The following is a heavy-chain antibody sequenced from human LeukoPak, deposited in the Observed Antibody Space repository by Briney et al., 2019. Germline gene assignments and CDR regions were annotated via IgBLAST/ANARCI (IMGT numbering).Heavy chain of an antibody. CDR2: INHSGST. J-gene: IGHJ5*02. V-gene: IGHV4-34*01. D-gene: IGHD3-3*01. Sequence: SETLSLTCAVYGGSFSGYYWSWIRQPPGKGLEWIGEINHSGSTNYNPSLKSRVTISVDTSKNQFSLKLSSVTAADTAVYYCARAYSSGYYDFWSGYSTNWFDPWGQGTLVTVSS. CDR3: ARAYSSGYYDFWSGYSTNWFDP. CDR1: GGSFSGYY.